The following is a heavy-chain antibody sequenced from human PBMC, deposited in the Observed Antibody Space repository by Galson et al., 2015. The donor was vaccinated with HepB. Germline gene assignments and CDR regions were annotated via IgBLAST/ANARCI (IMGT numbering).Heavy chain of an antibody. CDR2: INTNTGNP. Sequence: SVKVSCKASGYTFTSYAMNWVRQAPGQGLEWMGWINTNTGNPTYAQGFTGRFVFSLDTSVSTAYLQISSLKAEDTAVYYCARAGATYYDILTGYFSWVDAKKYYFDYWGQGTLVTVSS. CDR1: GYTFTSYA. CDR3: ARAGATYYDILTGYFSWVDAKKYYFDY. D-gene: IGHD3-9*01. V-gene: IGHV7-4-1*02. J-gene: IGHJ4*02.